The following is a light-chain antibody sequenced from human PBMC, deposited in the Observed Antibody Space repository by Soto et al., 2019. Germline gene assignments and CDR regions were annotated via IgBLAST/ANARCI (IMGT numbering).Light chain of an antibody. CDR3: SAYTVSRTYV. CDR1: SSDVGAYNF. J-gene: IGLJ1*01. V-gene: IGLV2-14*03. Sequence: QSVLTHPASVSGSPGQSITISCTGTSSDVGAYNFVSWHQQHPGKAPKLMIYNVYDRPSGISYRFSGSKSGNTASLTISGLQGEDEADYYCSAYTVSRTYVFGTGTKVTLL. CDR2: NVY.